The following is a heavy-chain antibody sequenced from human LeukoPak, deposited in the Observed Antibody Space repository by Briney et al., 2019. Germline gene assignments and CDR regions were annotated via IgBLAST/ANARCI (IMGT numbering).Heavy chain of an antibody. D-gene: IGHD3-22*01. CDR2: VYYSGST. CDR1: GGSISSSSYY. Sequence: KPSETLSLTCTVSGGSISSSSYYWGWIRQPPGKGLEWIGNVYYSGSTFYNPSLKSRVTISVDTSKNQFSLKLSSVTAADTAVYYCARRSGRRYYYDSSGYFDYWGQGTLVTVSS. J-gene: IGHJ4*02. CDR3: ARRSGRRYYYDSSGYFDY. V-gene: IGHV4-39*07.